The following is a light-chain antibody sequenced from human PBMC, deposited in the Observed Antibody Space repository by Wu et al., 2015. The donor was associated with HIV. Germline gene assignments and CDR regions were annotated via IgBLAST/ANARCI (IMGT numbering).Light chain of an antibody. CDR3: QQYSSSSPKLT. CDR2: AAS. J-gene: IGKJ4*01. V-gene: IGKV1-9*01. Sequence: DIQLTQSPSFLSASVGDRVTITCRASQGIDFYLAWYQQKPGEAPQLLIYAASTLQSAIPSRFSGSGSGTEFTLTISNLQPDDFATYYCQQYSSSSPKLTFGGGTKVESK. CDR1: QGIDFY.